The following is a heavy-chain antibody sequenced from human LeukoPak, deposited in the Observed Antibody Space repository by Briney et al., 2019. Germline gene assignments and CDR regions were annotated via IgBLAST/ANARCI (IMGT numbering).Heavy chain of an antibody. D-gene: IGHD1-26*01. CDR3: ARSLAGSYSHFDY. Sequence: ASVKVSCKASGGTFSSYAISWVRQAPGQGLEWMGWISAYNGNTNYAQKFQGRVTITTDESTSTAYMELSSLRSEDTAVYYCARSLAGSYSHFDYWGQGTLVTVSS. CDR2: ISAYNGNT. J-gene: IGHJ4*02. V-gene: IGHV1-69*05. CDR1: GGTFSSYA.